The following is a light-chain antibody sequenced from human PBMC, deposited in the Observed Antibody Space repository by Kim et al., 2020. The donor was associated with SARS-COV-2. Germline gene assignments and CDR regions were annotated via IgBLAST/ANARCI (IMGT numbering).Light chain of an antibody. J-gene: IGLJ3*02. V-gene: IGLV6-57*01. CDR3: QSYDSNRWL. Sequence: GKTVTISGTRSSGTIDSSDVQWYQQRPGSPPTTVIYEHAQRPSGVPDRFSGSIDRSSNSASLTISGLKTEDEADYYCQSYDSNRWLFGGGTKLTVL. CDR1: SGTIDSSD. CDR2: EHA.